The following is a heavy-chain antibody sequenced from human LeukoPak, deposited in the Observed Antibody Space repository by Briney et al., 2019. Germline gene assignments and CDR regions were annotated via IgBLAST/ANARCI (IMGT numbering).Heavy chain of an antibody. CDR1: GFTFSDYY. J-gene: IGHJ4*02. CDR2: IKQDGSEK. D-gene: IGHD3-16*01. V-gene: IGHV3-7*01. Sequence: GGSLRLSCAASGFTFSDYYTSWIRQAPGKGLEWVANIKQDGSEKYYVDSVKGRFTISRDNAKNSLYLQMNSLRAEDTAVYYCARDLAVRAGGSFDYWGQGTLVTVSS. CDR3: ARDLAVRAGGSFDY.